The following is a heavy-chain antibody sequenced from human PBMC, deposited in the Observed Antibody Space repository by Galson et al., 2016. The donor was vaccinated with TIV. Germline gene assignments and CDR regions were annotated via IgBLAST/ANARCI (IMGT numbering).Heavy chain of an antibody. CDR1: GGTFSSFV. CDR3: AKCRNTAMDTYYYYYGRDV. J-gene: IGHJ6*02. D-gene: IGHD5-18*01. Sequence: SVKVSCKASGGTFSSFVVTWVRQAPGQGLEWMGGIIPLFGEAHYAQKFQVRVTISADESTSTVYMELRSLRSGDTAVYYCAKCRNTAMDTYYYYYGRDVWGQGTTVTVSS. V-gene: IGHV1-69*13. CDR2: IIPLFGEA.